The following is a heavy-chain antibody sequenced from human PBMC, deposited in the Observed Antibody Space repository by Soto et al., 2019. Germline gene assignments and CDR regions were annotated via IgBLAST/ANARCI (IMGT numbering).Heavy chain of an antibody. Sequence: SVKVSCKASGGTFSSYTISWVRQAPGQGLEWMGRIIPILGIANYAQKFQGRVTITADKSTSTAYMELSSLRSEDTAVYYCARQLDYDSSGYYDHDAFDIWGQGTMVTVSS. D-gene: IGHD3-22*01. V-gene: IGHV1-69*02. CDR2: IIPILGIA. CDR1: GGTFSSYT. CDR3: ARQLDYDSSGYYDHDAFDI. J-gene: IGHJ3*02.